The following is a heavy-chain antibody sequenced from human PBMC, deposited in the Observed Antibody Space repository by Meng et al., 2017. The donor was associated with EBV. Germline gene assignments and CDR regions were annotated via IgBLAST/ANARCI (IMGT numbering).Heavy chain of an antibody. CDR1: GGSFSGYY. V-gene: IGHV4-34*01. J-gene: IGHJ4*02. Sequence: QWRLQQWGAGLLKPSETLSLTCAVYGGSFSGYYWSWIRQPPGKGLEWIGEINHSGSTNYNPSLKSRVTISVDTSKNQFSLKLSSVTAADTAVYYCARGRWLQPGSYFDYWGQGTLVTVSS. D-gene: IGHD5-24*01. CDR3: ARGRWLQPGSYFDY. CDR2: INHSGST.